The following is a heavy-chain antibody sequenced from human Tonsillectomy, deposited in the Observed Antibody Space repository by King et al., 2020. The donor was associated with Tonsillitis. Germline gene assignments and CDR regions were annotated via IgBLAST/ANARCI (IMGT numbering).Heavy chain of an antibody. CDR1: GFTFSSYG. V-gene: IGHV3-30*18. CDR3: AKCVAMATPHAAFDI. J-gene: IGHJ3*02. Sequence: VQLVESGGGVVQPGRSLRLSCAASGFTFSSYGMHWVRQAPGKGLEWVAVVSNDGTKKYYADSVKGLFTISMNNSKNTLYLQMNHLSAEDTAVYFGAKCVAMATPHAAFDIWGHGTKVTVSA. D-gene: IGHD5-24*01. CDR2: VSNDGTKK.